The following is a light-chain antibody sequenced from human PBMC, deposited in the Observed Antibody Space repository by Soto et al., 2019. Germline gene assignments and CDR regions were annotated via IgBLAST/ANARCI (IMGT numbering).Light chain of an antibody. J-gene: IGLJ1*01. Sequence: QSALTQPPSASGSPGQSVAISCTGTSSDVGGYNYVSWYQQHPGKAPKLMIYEVNKRPSEVPDRFSGSKSGNTASLTVSGLQAEDEADYYCSSYAGSTNVFGTGTKVTFL. CDR1: SSDVGGYNY. V-gene: IGLV2-8*01. CDR2: EVN. CDR3: SSYAGSTNV.